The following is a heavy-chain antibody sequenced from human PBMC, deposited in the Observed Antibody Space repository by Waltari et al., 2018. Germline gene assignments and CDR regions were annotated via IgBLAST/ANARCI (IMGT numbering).Heavy chain of an antibody. Sequence: EVQLVESGGALVQPGGSRTVYCAASGLSLSDSEVNWVRRVPGRGIVLISLLMKIGPSLHTADSGQGRLTVSRDNAKNSLFLHLSSLRAEDTAVYYCALGRFCNSLNCYNTLSSGTWGQGTLVSVSS. J-gene: IGHJ5*02. CDR1: GLSLSDSE. CDR2: LMKIGPSL. CDR3: ALGRFCNSLNCYNTLSSGT. D-gene: IGHD2-2*01. V-gene: IGHV3-48*03.